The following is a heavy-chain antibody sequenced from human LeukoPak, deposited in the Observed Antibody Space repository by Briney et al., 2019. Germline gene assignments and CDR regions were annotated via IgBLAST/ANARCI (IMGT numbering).Heavy chain of an antibody. CDR1: GFTFSSYS. CDR2: ISSSSSTI. CDR3: ARGGGSYSGDY. Sequence: GGSLRLSCAASGFTFSSYSMNWVRQAPGKGLEWVSYISSSSSTIYYADSVKGRFTISRDNAKNSLYLQMNSLRAEDTAVYYCARGGGSYSGDYWGQGTLVTVSS. J-gene: IGHJ4*02. V-gene: IGHV3-48*01. D-gene: IGHD1-26*01.